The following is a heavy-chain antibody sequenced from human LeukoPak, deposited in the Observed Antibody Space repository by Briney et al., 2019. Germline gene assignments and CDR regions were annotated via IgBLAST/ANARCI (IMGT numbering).Heavy chain of an antibody. CDR2: IKEDGSEK. J-gene: IGHJ4*02. CDR3: ARTIRGY. D-gene: IGHD3-10*01. Sequence: PGGSLRLSCAASGFTFSDYYMSWVRQAPGKGLEWVANIKEDGSEKHYVDSVKGRFTISRDNAKNSLYLQMNSLRVEDTAVYYCARTIRGYWGQGTLVTVSS. CDR1: GFTFSDYY. V-gene: IGHV3-7*03.